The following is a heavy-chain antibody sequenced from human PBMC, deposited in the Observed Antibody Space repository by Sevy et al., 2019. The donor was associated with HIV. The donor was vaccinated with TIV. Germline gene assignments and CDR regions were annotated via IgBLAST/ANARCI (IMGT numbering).Heavy chain of an antibody. CDR1: GFTFSTYG. CDR3: ARDRGSGRWDAFDI. J-gene: IGHJ3*02. V-gene: IGHV3-33*01. CDR2: IWYDGSHK. D-gene: IGHD6-19*01. Sequence: GGSLRLSCAASGFTFSTYGMHWVRQAPGKGLEWVAVIWYDGSHKYYADSVKGRFTIFRKNSKNTPYLQMNSLGAEEAAVYYCARDRGSGRWDAFDIWGQGTMVTVSS.